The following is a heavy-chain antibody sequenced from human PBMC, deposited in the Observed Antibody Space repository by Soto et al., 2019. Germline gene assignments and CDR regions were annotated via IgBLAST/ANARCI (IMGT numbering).Heavy chain of an antibody. CDR1: GFTFSSYW. Sequence: GESLKISCAASGFTFSSYWMSWVRQAPGKGLEWVANIKQDGSEKYYVDSVKGRFTISRDNAKNSLYLQMNSLRAEDTAVYYCARDRADGYNYFWGQGTLVTVSS. V-gene: IGHV3-7*03. CDR3: ARDRADGYNYF. D-gene: IGHD5-12*01. J-gene: IGHJ4*02. CDR2: IKQDGSEK.